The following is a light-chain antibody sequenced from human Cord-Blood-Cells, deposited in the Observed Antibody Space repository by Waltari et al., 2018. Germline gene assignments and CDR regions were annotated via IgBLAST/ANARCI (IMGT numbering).Light chain of an antibody. Sequence: DIQMTQSPSSLSASVGDRVTITCRASQSISSYLNWYQQKPGKAPKLLIYAASSLQSGVPSRFSGSGSGTDFTLTISSLQPEDFATYYCQQSYGTPITFGRGTKVEIK. CDR2: AAS. CDR3: QQSYGTPIT. V-gene: IGKV1-39*01. J-gene: IGKJ4*01. CDR1: QSISSY.